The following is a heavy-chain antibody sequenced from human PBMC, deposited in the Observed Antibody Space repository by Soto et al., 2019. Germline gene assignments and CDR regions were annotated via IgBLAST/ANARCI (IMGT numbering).Heavy chain of an antibody. CDR2: IIPILGIA. J-gene: IGHJ4*02. CDR1: GGTFSSYT. Sequence: QVQLVQSGAEVKKPGSSVKVSCKASGGTFSSYTISWVRQAPGQGLEWMGRIIPILGIANYAQKFQGRVTITADKPTSTAYMELSSLRSEDTAVYYCARDTSDYGDYYFDYWGQGTLVTVSS. CDR3: ARDTSDYGDYYFDY. V-gene: IGHV1-69*08. D-gene: IGHD4-17*01.